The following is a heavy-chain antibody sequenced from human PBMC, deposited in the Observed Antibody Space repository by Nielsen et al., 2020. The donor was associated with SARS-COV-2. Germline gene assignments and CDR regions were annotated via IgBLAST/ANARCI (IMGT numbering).Heavy chain of an antibody. V-gene: IGHV3-20*04. Sequence: GGSLRLSCAASGPTFGDYGMSWVRQVPGKALEWVSGINKNGASTGYADSVKGRFTISRDNAKNSLYLQMNSLRAEDTAVYYCARDRGSLVRGVSYYYGIDVWGQGTTVTVSS. CDR2: INKNGAST. CDR3: ARDRGSLVRGVSYYYGIDV. D-gene: IGHD3-10*01. J-gene: IGHJ6*02. CDR1: GPTFGDYG.